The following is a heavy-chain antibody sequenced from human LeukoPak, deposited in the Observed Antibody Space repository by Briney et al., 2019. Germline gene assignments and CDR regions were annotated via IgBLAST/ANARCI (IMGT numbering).Heavy chain of an antibody. CDR2: IYYSGST. J-gene: IGHJ4*02. V-gene: IGHV4-61*01. D-gene: IGHD1-26*01. CDR1: GGSVNSGSYY. CDR3: ARAAYSGSYHSDY. Sequence: SETLSLTCTVSGGSVNSGSYYWNWIRQPPGKGLEWIGYIYYSGSTNYNPSLKSRVTISVDASKNQFSLKLSSVTAADTAVYYCARAAYSGSYHSDYWGQGTLVTVSS.